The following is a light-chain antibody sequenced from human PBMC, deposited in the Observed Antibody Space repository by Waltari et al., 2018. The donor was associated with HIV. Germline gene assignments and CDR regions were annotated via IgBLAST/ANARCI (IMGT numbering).Light chain of an antibody. CDR2: VAS. V-gene: IGKV1-NL1*01. J-gene: IGKJ2*01. CDR3: QQYYTTPQT. Sequence: DIQMTQSPSSLSASVGDRVTITCRASQAIANSLAWYQQKPGKAPKLLVYVASRLERGVPSRCSGSGSGTDYILTISSLQPEDFATYYCQQYYTTPQTFGQGTKLEIK. CDR1: QAIANS.